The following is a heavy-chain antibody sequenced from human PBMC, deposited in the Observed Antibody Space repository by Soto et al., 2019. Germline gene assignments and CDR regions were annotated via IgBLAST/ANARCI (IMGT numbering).Heavy chain of an antibody. CDR2: ISSSSGPI. V-gene: IGHV3-48*01. D-gene: IGHD5-12*01. Sequence: EVQLVEFGGGLVQPGGSLRLSCAASGFTFSSYSMNRVRQAPGKGLEWVSYISSSSGPIYYADSVKGRFTISRDNAKNSLYLQMNSLRAEDTAVYYCARGWLGGVASIRGDYWGQGTLVTVSS. CDR3: ARGWLGGVASIRGDY. J-gene: IGHJ4*02. CDR1: GFTFSSYS.